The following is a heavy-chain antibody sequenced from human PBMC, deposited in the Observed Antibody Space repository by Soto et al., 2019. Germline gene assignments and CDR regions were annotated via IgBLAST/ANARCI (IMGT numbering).Heavy chain of an antibody. D-gene: IGHD3-22*01. CDR1: GFSLSTSGMC. J-gene: IGHJ4*02. CDR3: IRTYYYDSSGYYLFDY. V-gene: IGHV2-70*01. Sequence: SGPTLVNPTQTLTLTCTFSGFSLSTSGMCVSWIRQPPGKALEWLALIDWDDDKYYSTSLKTRLTISKDTSKNQVVLTMTNMDPVDTATYYCIRTYYYDSSGYYLFDYWGQGTLVTVPQ. CDR2: IDWDDDK.